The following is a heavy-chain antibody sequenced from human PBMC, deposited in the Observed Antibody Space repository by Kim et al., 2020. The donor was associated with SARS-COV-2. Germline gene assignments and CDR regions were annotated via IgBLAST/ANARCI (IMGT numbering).Heavy chain of an antibody. D-gene: IGHD3-10*01. CDR3: AKDQGMVRGPYGMDV. Sequence: GGSLRLSCAASGFTFSSYGMHWVRQAPGKGLEWVAVISYDGSNKYYADSVKGRFTISRDNSKNTLYLQMNSLRAEDTAVYYCAKDQGMVRGPYGMDVWGQGTTVTVSS. V-gene: IGHV3-30*18. J-gene: IGHJ6*02. CDR1: GFTFSSYG. CDR2: ISYDGSNK.